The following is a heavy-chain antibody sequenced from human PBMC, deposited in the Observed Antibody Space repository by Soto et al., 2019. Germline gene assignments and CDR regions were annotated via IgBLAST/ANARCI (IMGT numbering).Heavy chain of an antibody. J-gene: IGHJ3*02. CDR2: IYHSGST. CDR1: SGSISSSNW. D-gene: IGHD6-19*01. V-gene: IGHV4-4*02. Sequence: QVQLQESGPGLVKPSGTLSLTCAVSSGSISSSNWLSWVRQPPGQGLEWIGEIYHSGSTNYNPSLKSRVTISVDKSKNQFSLKLSSVTAADTAVYYGATSYSNGWYDRAFDIWGQGTMVTVSS. CDR3: ATSYSNGWYDRAFDI.